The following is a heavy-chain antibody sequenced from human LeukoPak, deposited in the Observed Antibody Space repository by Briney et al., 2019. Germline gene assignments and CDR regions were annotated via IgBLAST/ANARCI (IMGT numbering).Heavy chain of an antibody. Sequence: PGGSLRLSCAASGFTFSSYSMNWVRQAPGKGLEWVSSISSSSSYIFYADSVKGRFTISRDNAKNSLYLQMNSLRAEHTAVYYCARPQGYCSGGSCYLHYYYYYYMDVWGKGTTVTISS. V-gene: IGHV3-21*01. J-gene: IGHJ6*03. D-gene: IGHD2-15*01. CDR1: GFTFSSYS. CDR3: ARPQGYCSGGSCYLHYYYYYYMDV. CDR2: ISSSSSYI.